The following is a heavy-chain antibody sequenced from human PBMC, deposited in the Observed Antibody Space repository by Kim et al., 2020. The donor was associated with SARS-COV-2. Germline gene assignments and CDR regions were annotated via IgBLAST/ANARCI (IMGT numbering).Heavy chain of an antibody. CDR3: ARIGVYPYYMDV. Sequence: SETLSLTCTVSGGSISSSSYYWGWIRQPPGKGLEWIGSIYYSGSTYYNPSLKSRVTISVDTSKNQFSLKLSSVTAADTAVYYCARIGVYPYYMDVWGKGTTVTVSS. CDR1: GGSISSSSYY. V-gene: IGHV4-39*01. D-gene: IGHD6-6*01. CDR2: IYYSGST. J-gene: IGHJ6*03.